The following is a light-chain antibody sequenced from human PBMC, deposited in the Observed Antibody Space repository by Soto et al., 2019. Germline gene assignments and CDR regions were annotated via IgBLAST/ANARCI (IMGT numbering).Light chain of an antibody. J-gene: IGKJ4*01. CDR1: QDINNY. V-gene: IGKV1-33*01. CDR2: DAS. Sequence: DIQMTQSPSSLSASVGDRVTITCQASQDINNYLNWYQQKSGKAPKLLIYDASNLETGVPSRFSGSGSGTDFTFTISSLQAEDIATYYCQHYDNLRLTFGGGTKVEIK. CDR3: QHYDNLRLT.